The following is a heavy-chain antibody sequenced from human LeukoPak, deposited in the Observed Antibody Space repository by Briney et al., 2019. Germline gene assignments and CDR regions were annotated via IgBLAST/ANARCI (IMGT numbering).Heavy chain of an antibody. CDR2: INPNSCGT. D-gene: IGHD3-3*01. CDR1: GYTFTGYH. CDR3: ARDSIFGVVYYYYYYMDV. J-gene: IGHJ6*03. V-gene: IGHV1-2*02. Sequence: GASVKVSCKASGYTFTGYHMHWVRQAPGQGLEWMGWINPNSCGTNYAQKFQGRVTMTRDTSISTAYMELSRLRSDDTAVYYCARDSIFGVVYYYYYYMDVWGKGTTVTVSS.